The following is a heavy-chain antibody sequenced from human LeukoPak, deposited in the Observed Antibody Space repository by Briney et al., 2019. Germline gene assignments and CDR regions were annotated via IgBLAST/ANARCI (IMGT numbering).Heavy chain of an antibody. V-gene: IGHV1-69*13. Sequence: ASVKVSCKASGSTSSSYAISWVRQAPGQGLEWMGGIIPIFGTANYAQKFQGRVTITADESTSTAYMELSSLRSEDTAVYYCARDRTVVTQNFAHNWFDPWGQGTLVTVSS. CDR1: GSTSSSYA. J-gene: IGHJ5*02. CDR2: IIPIFGTA. D-gene: IGHD4-23*01. CDR3: ARDRTVVTQNFAHNWFDP.